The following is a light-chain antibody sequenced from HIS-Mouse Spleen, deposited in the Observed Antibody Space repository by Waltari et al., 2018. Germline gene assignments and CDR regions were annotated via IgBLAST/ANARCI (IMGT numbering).Light chain of an antibody. CDR3: YSTDSSGNHRV. Sequence: SDALTQPPPVSVSPGQGDRASITGYGLPKKKAYWYQQKSGQAPVLVLYEDSKRPSGIPERFSGSSSGTMATLTISGAQVEDEADYYCYSTDSSGNHRVFGGGTKLTVL. J-gene: IGLJ2*01. V-gene: IGLV3-10*01. CDR2: EDS. CDR1: GLPKKK.